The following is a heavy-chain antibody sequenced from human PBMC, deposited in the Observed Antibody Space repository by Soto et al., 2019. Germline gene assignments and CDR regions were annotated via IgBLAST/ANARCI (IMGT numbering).Heavy chain of an antibody. V-gene: IGHV4-59*01. Sequence: SETLSLTCTVSGGSISSYYWRWIRQPPGKGLEWIGYIYYSGSTNYNPSLKSRVTISVDTSKNQFSLKLSSVTAADTAVYYCARGKYNWNYQSSDAFDIWGQGTMVT. D-gene: IGHD1-7*01. CDR2: IYYSGST. CDR1: GGSISSYY. CDR3: ARGKYNWNYQSSDAFDI. J-gene: IGHJ3*02.